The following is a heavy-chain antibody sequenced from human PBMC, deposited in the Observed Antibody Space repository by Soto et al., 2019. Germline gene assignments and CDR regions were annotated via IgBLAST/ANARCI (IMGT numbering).Heavy chain of an antibody. Sequence: PSETLSLTCTVSGGSISSSGYYWGWIRQPPGKGLEWIGTIYYSGSTYYNPSLKSRVTISVDTSKNQFSLQMNSLKTEDTAVYYCTTDPYDFWSDNFRFDPWGQGTLVTVSS. CDR1: GGSISSSGYY. J-gene: IGHJ5*02. V-gene: IGHV4-39*07. CDR3: TTDPYDFWSDNFRFDP. D-gene: IGHD3-3*01. CDR2: IYYSGST.